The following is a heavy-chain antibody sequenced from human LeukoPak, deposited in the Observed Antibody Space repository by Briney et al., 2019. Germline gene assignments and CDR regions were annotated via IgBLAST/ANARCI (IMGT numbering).Heavy chain of an antibody. D-gene: IGHD6-19*01. J-gene: IGHJ4*02. Sequence: KSGGSVRLSCAASGFTFSGYYMSWVRQAPGKGLEWVSCIGSSSTYTNYADSVKGRFTISRDNAKNSLYLQMDGLRAEDTAVYYCARDRGAVAATWFDYWGQDTLDTVSS. V-gene: IGHV3-11*05. CDR3: ARDRGAVAATWFDY. CDR2: IGSSSTYT. CDR1: GFTFSGYY.